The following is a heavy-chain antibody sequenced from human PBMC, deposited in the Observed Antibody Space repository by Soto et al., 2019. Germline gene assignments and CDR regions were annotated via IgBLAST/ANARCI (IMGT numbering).Heavy chain of an antibody. D-gene: IGHD3-3*01. CDR2: IWYDGSNK. J-gene: IGHJ6*02. V-gene: IGHV3-33*01. CDR3: LGYYDFWSGYAPPTGGMDV. Sequence: PGGSLRLSCAASGFTFSSYGMHWVRQAPGKGLEWVAVIWYDGSNKYYADSVKGRFTISRDNSKNTLYLQMNSLRAEDTAVYYCLGYYDFWSGYAPPTGGMDVWGQGTTVTVSS. CDR1: GFTFSSYG.